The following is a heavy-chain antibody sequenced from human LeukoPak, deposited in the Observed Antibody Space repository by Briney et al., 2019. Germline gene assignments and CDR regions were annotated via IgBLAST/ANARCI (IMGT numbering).Heavy chain of an antibody. CDR3: ARMGNPATVTTDY. D-gene: IGHD4-17*01. Sequence: SETLSLTCTVSGGSISSGSYYWSWIRQPAGKGLEWIGRIYTSGSTNYNPSLKSRVTISVDTSKNQFSLKLSSVTAADTAVYYCARMGNPATVTTDYWGQGTLVTVSS. CDR2: IYTSGST. CDR1: GGSISSGSYY. V-gene: IGHV4-61*02. J-gene: IGHJ4*02.